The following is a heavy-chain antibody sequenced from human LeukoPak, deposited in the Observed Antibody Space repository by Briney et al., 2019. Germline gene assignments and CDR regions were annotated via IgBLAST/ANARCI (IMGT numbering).Heavy chain of an antibody. CDR2: INPNSDDT. CDR1: GYTFTGYY. CDR3: ARTGYGSGRNGLFDP. D-gene: IGHD3-10*01. J-gene: IGHJ5*02. Sequence: GSVKDSCRASGYTFTGYYMHWVRPAPGQGREGMGWINPNSDDTNNPQKLQGRVTMTRHTSISIAYMELSRLRSDDTAVYYCARTGYGSGRNGLFDPWGGGTLVTVSS. V-gene: IGHV1-2*02.